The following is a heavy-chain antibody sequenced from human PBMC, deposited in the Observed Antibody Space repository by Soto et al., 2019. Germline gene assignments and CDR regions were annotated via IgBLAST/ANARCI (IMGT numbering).Heavy chain of an antibody. CDR1: GFTFSSYG. V-gene: IGHV3-30*18. J-gene: IGHJ4*02. CDR2: ISYDGSNK. CDR3: AKTLGGYLYYFDY. Sequence: QVQLVESGGGVVQPGRSLRLSCAASGFTFSSYGMHWVRQAPGKGLEWVAVISYDGSNKYYADSVKGRFTISRDNSKNTLYLQMNDLRAEDTAVYYCAKTLGGYLYYFDYWGQGTLVTVSS. D-gene: IGHD5-18*01.